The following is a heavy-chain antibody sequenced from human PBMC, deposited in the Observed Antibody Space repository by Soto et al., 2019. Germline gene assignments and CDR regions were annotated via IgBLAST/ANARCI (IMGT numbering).Heavy chain of an antibody. CDR2: INPNSGGT. V-gene: IGHV1-2*02. Sequence: VASVKVSCKASGYTFSGYYMHWVREAPGQGLEWMGWINPNSGGTNYAQKFQGRVTMTRDTSISTAYMELSSLTSDDTAVYYCARDFVVFAIRKLSYGLDVWGQGTTVT. D-gene: IGHD2-21*01. CDR3: ARDFVVFAIRKLSYGLDV. J-gene: IGHJ6*02. CDR1: GYTFSGYY.